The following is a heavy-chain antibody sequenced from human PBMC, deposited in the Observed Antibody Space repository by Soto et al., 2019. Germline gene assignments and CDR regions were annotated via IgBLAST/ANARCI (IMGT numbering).Heavy chain of an antibody. D-gene: IGHD6-13*01. CDR2: ISGSGGNT. CDR3: AKKMYSSTWTPNLFDY. Sequence: GGSLRLSCAAYVFTFKNYWMHWVRQAPGRGLEWVSAISGSGGNTLYADSVRGRFTISRDNSKNTLYLQMNSLRAEDTAEYYCAKKMYSSTWTPNLFDYWGQGTLVTVSS. CDR1: VFTFKNYW. J-gene: IGHJ4*02. V-gene: IGHV3-23*01.